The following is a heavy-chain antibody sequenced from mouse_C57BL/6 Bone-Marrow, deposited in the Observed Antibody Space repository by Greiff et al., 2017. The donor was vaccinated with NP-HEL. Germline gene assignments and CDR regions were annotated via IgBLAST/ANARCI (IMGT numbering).Heavy chain of an antibody. CDR1: GFNITDYY. J-gene: IGHJ2*01. CDR2: IDPEDGET. D-gene: IGHD2-5*01. CDR3: AVNYSNYIFDY. Sequence: EVQLQQSGAELVKPGASVKLSCTASGFNITDYYMHWVKQRPGQGLEWIGRIDPEDGETKYAQKFQGKATMTADTSSNTAYLQLSSLTSEDSAVYYWAVNYSNYIFDYWGQGTTLTVSS. V-gene: IGHV14-2*01.